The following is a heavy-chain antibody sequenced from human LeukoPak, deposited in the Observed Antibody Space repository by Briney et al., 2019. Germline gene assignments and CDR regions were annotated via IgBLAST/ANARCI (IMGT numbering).Heavy chain of an antibody. CDR3: ARMGYCNNTNCPTAPSPDY. D-gene: IGHD2-2*01. V-gene: IGHV3-30-3*01. CDR2: ISYDGSNK. CDR1: GFTFSSYA. Sequence: HSGGSLRLSCAASGFTFSSYAMHWVRQAPGKGLEWVAVISYDGSNKYYADSVKGRFTISRDNAKNSLYLEMNSLRAEDTAVYYCARMGYCNNTNCPTAPSPDYWGQGTLVTVSS. J-gene: IGHJ4*02.